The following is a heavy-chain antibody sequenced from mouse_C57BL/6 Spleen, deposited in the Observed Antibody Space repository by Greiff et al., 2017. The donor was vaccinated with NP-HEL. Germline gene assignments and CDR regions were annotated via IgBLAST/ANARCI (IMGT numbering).Heavy chain of an antibody. V-gene: IGHV6-6*01. CDR2: IRNKANNHAT. Sequence: EVKVVESGGGLVQPGGSMKLSCAASGFTFSDAWMDWVRQSPEKGLEWVAEIRNKANNHATYYAESVKGRFTISRDDSKSSVYQQMNSLRAEDTGIYYCTLYYDYDGWYFDVWGTGTTVTVSS. CDR3: TLYYDYDGWYFDV. CDR1: GFTFSDAW. J-gene: IGHJ1*03. D-gene: IGHD2-4*01.